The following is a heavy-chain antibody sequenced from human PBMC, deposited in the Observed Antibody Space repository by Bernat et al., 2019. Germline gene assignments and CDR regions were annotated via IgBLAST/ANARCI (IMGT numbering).Heavy chain of an antibody. J-gene: IGHJ6*03. Sequence: EVQLVESGGGLVQPGGSLRLSCAASGFTFSSYAMSWVRQAPGKGLEWVSAISGSGGSTYYADSAKGRFTISRDNSKNTLYLQMNSLRAEDTAVYYCAKAGDDILSFYYYYMDVWGKGTTVTVSS. CDR2: ISGSGGST. V-gene: IGHV3-23*04. CDR1: GFTFSSYA. CDR3: AKAGDDILSFYYYYMDV. D-gene: IGHD3-9*01.